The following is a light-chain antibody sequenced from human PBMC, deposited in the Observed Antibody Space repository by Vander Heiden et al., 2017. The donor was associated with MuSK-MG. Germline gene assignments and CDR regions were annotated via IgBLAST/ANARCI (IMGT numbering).Light chain of an antibody. CDR2: EGS. CDR1: QSLVDGHGRTY. CDR3: MQSIQLPT. Sequence: DAVMTQSPLSLSVTPGQPASISCTSSQSLVDGHGRTYLYWYLQKAGQPPQLLIYEGSTRFSGAPDRFSGSGSGTHFTLKISRVEAEDVGVYYCMQSIQLPTFGQGTRLEIK. J-gene: IGKJ5*01. V-gene: IGKV2D-29*01.